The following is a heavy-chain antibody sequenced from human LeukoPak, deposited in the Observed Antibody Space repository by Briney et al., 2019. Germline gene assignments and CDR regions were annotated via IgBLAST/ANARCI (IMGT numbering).Heavy chain of an antibody. CDR2: ISSSGSAD. Sequence: GGSLRLSCAATGFTLSDYYMSWLPQAPGKGLEWISYISSSGSADYYADSVQGRFTVSRDNAKSSLYLQMNSLRAEDTAVYYCARTQRYYDLWSGMNWGQGTLVTVSS. V-gene: IGHV3-11*04. D-gene: IGHD3-3*01. J-gene: IGHJ4*02. CDR3: ARTQRYYDLWSGMN. CDR1: GFTLSDYY.